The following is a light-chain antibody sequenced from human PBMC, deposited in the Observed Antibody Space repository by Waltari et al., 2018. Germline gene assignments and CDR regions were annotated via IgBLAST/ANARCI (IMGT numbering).Light chain of an antibody. CDR3: QTWGTGFQV. Sequence: QLVLTQSPSASASLGASVKLTCTLSSGHSSYAIAWHKQQPEKGPRYLMKLNSDGSHKKGDGIPDRFSGSSSGTERFLTISSLQSEDEGDYYCQTWGTGFQVFGTGTKVTVL. CDR2: LNSDGSH. J-gene: IGLJ1*01. V-gene: IGLV4-69*01. CDR1: SGHSSYA.